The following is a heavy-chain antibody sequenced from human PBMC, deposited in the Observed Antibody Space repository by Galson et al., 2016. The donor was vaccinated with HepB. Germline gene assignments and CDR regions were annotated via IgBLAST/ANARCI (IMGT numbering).Heavy chain of an antibody. D-gene: IGHD6-13*01. Sequence: SVKVSCKASGYTFTRYVISWARQAPGQGLEWMGWINTSKGNTYYAQKFQGRVTLTIDTSTSTAYMELRSLISDDAAVYYCATRPADGSPYYFDCWGQGTLVTVSS. J-gene: IGHJ4*02. CDR3: ATRPADGSPYYFDC. CDR1: GYTFTRYV. V-gene: IGHV1-18*01. CDR2: INTSKGNT.